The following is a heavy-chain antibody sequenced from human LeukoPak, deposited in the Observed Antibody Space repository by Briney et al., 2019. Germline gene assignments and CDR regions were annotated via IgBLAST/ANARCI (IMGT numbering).Heavy chain of an antibody. V-gene: IGHV1-2*02. D-gene: IGHD3-9*01. CDR3: ARSPLRYFVILGFDY. Sequence: GASVKVSCKASGGTFSSYAISWVRQAPGQGLEWMGWINPNSGGTNYAQKFQGRVTMTRDTSISTAYMELSRLRSDDTAVYYCARSPLRYFVILGFDYWGQGTLVTVSS. CDR2: INPNSGGT. J-gene: IGHJ4*02. CDR1: GGTFSSYA.